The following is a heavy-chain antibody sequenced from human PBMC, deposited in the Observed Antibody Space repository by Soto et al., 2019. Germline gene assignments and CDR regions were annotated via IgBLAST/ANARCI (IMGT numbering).Heavy chain of an antibody. V-gene: IGHV4-59*08. J-gene: IGHJ5*02. CDR2: IYYSGST. Sequence: PSETLSLTCTVPGGSISSYYWSWIRQPPGKGLEWIGYIYYSGSTNYNPSLKSRVTISVDTSKNQFSLKLSSVTAADTAVYYCAAIAAAMIDNWFDPWGQGTLVTVS. CDR3: AAIAAAMIDNWFDP. CDR1: GGSISSYY. D-gene: IGHD6-13*01.